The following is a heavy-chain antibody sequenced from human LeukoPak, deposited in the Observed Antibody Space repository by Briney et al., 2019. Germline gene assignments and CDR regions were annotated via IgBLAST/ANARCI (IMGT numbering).Heavy chain of an antibody. V-gene: IGHV6-1*01. CDR2: TYYRSNWFN. D-gene: IGHD4-17*01. J-gene: IGHJ5*02. CDR1: GDSVSSNSAA. CDR3: AKNYGDSNWFDP. Sequence: SQTLSLTCAISGDSVSSNSAAWNWIRQSPSRGLEWLGRTYYRSNWFNDFALAVKSRITINPDTSKNQYSLQLSSATPEDTAVYYCAKNYGDSNWFDPWGQGTLVTVSS.